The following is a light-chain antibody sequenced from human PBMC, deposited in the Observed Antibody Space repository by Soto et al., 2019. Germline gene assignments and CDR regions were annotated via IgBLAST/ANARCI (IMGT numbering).Light chain of an antibody. Sequence: DIQLTQSPSSLSASVGDRVTMTCRASQGISSYLAWYQQKPGKAPKLLIYAASTLQSGVPSRFSGSRSGTDFTLTISSLQPEDFATYYCQHLNNYPRTFGQGTKVDSK. CDR3: QHLNNYPRT. CDR1: QGISSY. V-gene: IGKV1-9*01. J-gene: IGKJ1*01. CDR2: AAS.